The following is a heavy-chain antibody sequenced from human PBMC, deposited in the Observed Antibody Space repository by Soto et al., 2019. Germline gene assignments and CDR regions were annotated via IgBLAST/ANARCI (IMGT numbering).Heavy chain of an antibody. CDR1: GFTFEAYA. V-gene: IGHV3-9*01. D-gene: IGHD6-13*01. CDR2: IDWNGGTK. CDR3: AKVKVSSAGPYFYYYSLDV. Sequence: HPGGSLRLSCAASGFTFEAYALHWVRQAPGKGLEWVAGIDWNGGTKGYADSVKGRFTISRDNAQRSLSLQMNSLSREDTALYFCAKVKVSSAGPYFYYYSLDVWGQGTTVTVSS. J-gene: IGHJ6*01.